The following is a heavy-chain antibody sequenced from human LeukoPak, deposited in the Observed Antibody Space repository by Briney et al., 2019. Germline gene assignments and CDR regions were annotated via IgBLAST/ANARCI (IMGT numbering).Heavy chain of an antibody. CDR3: ARPARIAVAGTPDY. CDR2: IWYDGSNK. V-gene: IGHV3-33*01. Sequence: PGGSLRLSCAASGFTFSSYGMHWVRQAPGKGLEWVAVIWYDGSNKYYADSVKGRFTISRDNSKNTLYLQMNSLRAEDTAVYYCARPARIAVAGTPDYWGQGTLVTVSS. D-gene: IGHD6-19*01. CDR1: GFTFSSYG. J-gene: IGHJ4*02.